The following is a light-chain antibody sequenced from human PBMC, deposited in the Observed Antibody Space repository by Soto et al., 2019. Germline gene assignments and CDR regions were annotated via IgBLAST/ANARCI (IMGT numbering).Light chain of an antibody. CDR2: RNN. V-gene: IGLV1-47*01. Sequence: QSVLIQSPSESGTPGQRVTISCSGGSSDIGSNYVYWYQQLPGTAPKLLMYRNNQRASGVPDRFSGSKSDTSASLAISGLRSEDEADYYCVAWDDSLSGWLFGGGTKLTVL. CDR1: SSDIGSNY. J-gene: IGLJ3*02. CDR3: VAWDDSLSGWL.